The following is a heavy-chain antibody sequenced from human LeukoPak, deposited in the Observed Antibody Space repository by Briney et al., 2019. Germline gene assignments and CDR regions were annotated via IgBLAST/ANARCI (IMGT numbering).Heavy chain of an antibody. CDR1: GFTLSDHY. D-gene: IGHD6-6*01. CDR3: ARGSVGSSPELYSSSSGLGR. CDR2: TRNKANSYST. V-gene: IGHV3-72*01. J-gene: IGHJ4*02. Sequence: GGSLRLSCAASGFTLSDHYMDWVRQAPGKGLEWVGRTRNKANSYSTDYAASVKGRFTISRDNAKNSLYLQMNSLRDEDTAVYYCARGSVGSSPELYSSSSGLGRWGQGTLVTVSS.